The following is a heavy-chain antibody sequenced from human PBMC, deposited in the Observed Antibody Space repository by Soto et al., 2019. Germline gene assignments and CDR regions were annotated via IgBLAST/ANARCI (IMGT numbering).Heavy chain of an antibody. J-gene: IGHJ6*02. Sequence: SSETLSLTCTVSGGSISSSGFYWGWIRQPPEKGLEWIGTIYRGSTYYNPSLNSRVTIAVDTSKNQFSLKLSSVTPADTAVYYCARRYFYGSGKYGLDVWGQGTTVTVPS. CDR1: GGSISSSGFY. CDR3: ARRYFYGSGKYGLDV. V-gene: IGHV4-39*01. CDR2: IYRGST. D-gene: IGHD3-10*01.